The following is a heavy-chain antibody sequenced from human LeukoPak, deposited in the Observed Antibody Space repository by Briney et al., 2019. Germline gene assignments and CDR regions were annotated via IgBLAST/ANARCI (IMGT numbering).Heavy chain of an antibody. J-gene: IGHJ4*02. CDR3: ARHFLYDFWSGYPEVFDH. Sequence: SETLSLTCTVSGGSISSSSYYWGWIRQPPGKGLEWIGSIYYSGSTYYNPSLKSRVTISVDTSKNQFSLKLSSVTAADTAVYYWARHFLYDFWSGYPEVFDHWGQGTLVTVSS. V-gene: IGHV4-39*01. CDR1: GGSISSSSYY. D-gene: IGHD3-3*01. CDR2: IYYSGST.